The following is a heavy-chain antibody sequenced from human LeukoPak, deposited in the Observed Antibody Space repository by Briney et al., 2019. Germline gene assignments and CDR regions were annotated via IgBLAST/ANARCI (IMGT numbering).Heavy chain of an antibody. CDR1: GYTFTSYA. V-gene: IGHV1-3*01. D-gene: IGHD3-9*01. CDR2: INAGNGNT. J-gene: IGHJ4*02. Sequence: ASVKVSCKASGYTFTSYAMHWVRQAPGQRLEWMGWINAGNGNTKYSQEFQGRVTITRDTSASTAYMELSSLRSEDTAVYYCARGYDILTGYYSFDYWGQGTLVTVSS. CDR3: ARGYDILTGYYSFDY.